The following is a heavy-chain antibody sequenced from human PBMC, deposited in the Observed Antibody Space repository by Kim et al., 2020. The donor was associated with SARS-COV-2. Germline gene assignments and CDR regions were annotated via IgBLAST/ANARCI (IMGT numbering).Heavy chain of an antibody. V-gene: IGHV4-59*08. Sequence: NPALMSRVTRSVDTAKNQFSLKLSSGTAADTAVYYCASHDDGEQGLDYWGQGTLVTVSS. J-gene: IGHJ4*02. CDR3: ASHDDGEQGLDY. D-gene: IGHD4-17*01.